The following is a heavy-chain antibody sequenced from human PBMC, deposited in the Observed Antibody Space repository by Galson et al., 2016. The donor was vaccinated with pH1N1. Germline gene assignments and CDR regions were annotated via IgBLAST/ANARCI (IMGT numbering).Heavy chain of an antibody. CDR2: IDTESGDT. CDR1: GYSFTDHY. Sequence: SVKVSCKASGYSFTDHYLHWVRQAPGQGLEWMGRIDTESGDTDYAQRLQGRVTMTRDTSISTTYLEVSSLRSDDTAVYFCARDRRSSGWKDWNWLDPWGQGTLVIVSS. V-gene: IGHV1-2*06. D-gene: IGHD6-19*01. J-gene: IGHJ5*02. CDR3: ARDRRSSGWKDWNWLDP.